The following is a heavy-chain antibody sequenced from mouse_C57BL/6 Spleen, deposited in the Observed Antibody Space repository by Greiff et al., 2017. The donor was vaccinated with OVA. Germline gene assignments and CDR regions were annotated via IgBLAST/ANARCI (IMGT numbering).Heavy chain of an antibody. CDR2: ISSGSSTI. CDR1: GFTFSDYG. CDR3: AKLYGSSYDAMDY. J-gene: IGHJ4*01. Sequence: DVQLQESGGGLVKPGGSLKLSCAASGFTFSDYGMHWVRQAPEKGLEWVAYISSGSSTIYYADTVKGRFTISRDNAKNTLFLQMTSLRSEDTAMYYCAKLYGSSYDAMDYWGQGTSVTVSS. D-gene: IGHD1-1*01. V-gene: IGHV5-17*01.